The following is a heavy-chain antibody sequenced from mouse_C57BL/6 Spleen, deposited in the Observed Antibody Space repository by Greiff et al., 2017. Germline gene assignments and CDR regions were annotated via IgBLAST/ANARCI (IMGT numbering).Heavy chain of an antibody. J-gene: IGHJ4*01. CDR2: ISYDGSN. CDR1: GYSITSGYY. CDR3: AREGNYYGSTYAMDY. Sequence: EVKLMESGPGLVKPSQSLSLTCSVTGYSITSGYYWNWIRQFPGNKLEWMGYISYDGSNNYNPSLKNRISITRDTSKNQFFLKLNSVTTEDTATYYCAREGNYYGSTYAMDYWGQGTSVTVSS. V-gene: IGHV3-6*01. D-gene: IGHD1-1*01.